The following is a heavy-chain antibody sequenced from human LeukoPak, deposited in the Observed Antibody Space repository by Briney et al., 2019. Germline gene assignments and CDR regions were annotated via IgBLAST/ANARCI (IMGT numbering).Heavy chain of an antibody. CDR1: GFTFSSYE. CDR3: ARAPYHYDSSGYYGY. D-gene: IGHD3-22*01. CDR2: ISSGSTI. J-gene: IGHJ4*02. V-gene: IGHV3-48*03. Sequence: PGGSLRLSCAASGFTFSSYEMNWVRQAPGKGLEWVSYISSGSTIYYADSVRGRFTISRDNAKNSLYLQMNSLRAEDTAVYYCARAPYHYDSSGYYGYWGQGTLVTVSS.